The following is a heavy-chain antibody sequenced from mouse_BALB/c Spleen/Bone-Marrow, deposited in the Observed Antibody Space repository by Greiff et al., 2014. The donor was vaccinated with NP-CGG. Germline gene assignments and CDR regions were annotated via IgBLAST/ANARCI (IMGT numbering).Heavy chain of an antibody. CDR2: IRTKADDHAT. Sequence: DVMLVESGGGLVQPGGSMKLSCAASGFAFSDTWLDWVRQSPEKGPEWVAEIRTKADDHATYYAESVKGRFTISRDDSISSVYLQMNSLRAEDTGIYYCAPHAFDYWGQGTTLTVSS. CDR1: GFAFSDTW. V-gene: IGHV6-6*01. J-gene: IGHJ2*01. CDR3: APHAFDY.